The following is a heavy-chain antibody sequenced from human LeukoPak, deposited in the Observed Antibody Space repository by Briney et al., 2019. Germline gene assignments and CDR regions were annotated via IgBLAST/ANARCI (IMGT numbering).Heavy chain of an antibody. CDR1: GFTFSSYG. CDR3: AKVKDSSGYYHYGMDV. J-gene: IGHJ6*02. V-gene: IGHV3-30*18. CDR2: ISYDGSNK. Sequence: PGGSLRLSCAASGFTFSSYGMHWVRQAPGKGLEWVAVISYDGSNKYYADSVKGRFTISRDNSKNTLYLQMNSLRAEDTAVYYCAKVKDSSGYYHYGMDVWGQGTTVTVSS. D-gene: IGHD3-22*01.